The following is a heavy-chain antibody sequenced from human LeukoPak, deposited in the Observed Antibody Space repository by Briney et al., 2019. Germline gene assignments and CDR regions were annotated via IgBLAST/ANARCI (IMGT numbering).Heavy chain of an antibody. J-gene: IGHJ4*02. D-gene: IGHD3-3*01. CDR1: GYSISSGYQ. Sequence: SETLSLTCSVSGYSISSGYQWGWIRQPPGKGLEWIGSIHHSGSTYYNPSLNSRISISIDTSKNQFSLKLSSVTAAGTAVYYCASAPPVWSGYYNQFDYWGQGTLVTVSS. CDR2: IHHSGST. V-gene: IGHV4-38-2*02. CDR3: ASAPPVWSGYYNQFDY.